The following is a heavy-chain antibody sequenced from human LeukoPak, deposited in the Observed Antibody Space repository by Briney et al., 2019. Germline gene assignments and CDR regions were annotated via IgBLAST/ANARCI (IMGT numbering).Heavy chain of an antibody. J-gene: IGHJ4*02. CDR3: ARGAGQRFDY. V-gene: IGHV3-30-3*01. CDR1: GFTFSSYA. Sequence: GGSLRLPCTASGFTFSSYAMHWVRQAPGKGLEWVAVILYDGSNKYYADSVKGRFTISRDNSKNTLYLQMNSLRADDTAVYSCARGAGQRFDYWGQGTLVTVSS. CDR2: ILYDGSNK.